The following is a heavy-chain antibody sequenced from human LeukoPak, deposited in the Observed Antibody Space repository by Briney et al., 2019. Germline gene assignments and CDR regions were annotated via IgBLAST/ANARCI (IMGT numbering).Heavy chain of an antibody. V-gene: IGHV3-49*04. CDR2: IRSKAYGGTT. CDR1: GFTFGDYA. CDR3: AKDLYWFGELNYFDY. J-gene: IGHJ4*02. D-gene: IGHD3-10*01. Sequence: GGSLRLSCTASGFTFGDYAMSWVRQAPGKGLEWVGFIRSKAYGGTTEYAASVKGRFTISRDDSKSIAYLQMNSLRAEDTAVYYCAKDLYWFGELNYFDYWGQGTLVTVSS.